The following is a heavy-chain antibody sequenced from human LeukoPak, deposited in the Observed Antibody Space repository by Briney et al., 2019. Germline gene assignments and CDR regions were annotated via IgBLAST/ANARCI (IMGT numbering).Heavy chain of an antibody. CDR1: GGSISSYY. V-gene: IGHV4-59*08. J-gene: IGHJ5*02. D-gene: IGHD3-16*01. Sequence: PSETLSLTCTVSGGSISSYYWSWIRQPPGKGLEWIGYIYYSGSTNYNPSLKSRVTISVDTSKNQFSLKLSSVTAADTAMYYCASTTYDYVWGSYPPWFDPWGQGTLVTVSS. CDR3: ASTTYDYVWGSYPPWFDP. CDR2: IYYSGST.